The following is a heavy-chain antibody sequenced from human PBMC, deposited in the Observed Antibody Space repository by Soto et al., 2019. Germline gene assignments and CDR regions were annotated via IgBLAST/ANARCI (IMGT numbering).Heavy chain of an antibody. CDR3: ARYSGSTYYGMDV. CDR2: IWCSGSSK. D-gene: IGHD1-26*01. Sequence: GVSLRLSCEGSGFIFSNNGMHWVRQAPGKGLEWVAAIWCSGSSKYYADSVKGRFTISRDNSKDTLYLQMNSLRAEDTAVYYCARYSGSTYYGMDVWGQGTTVTVSS. V-gene: IGHV3-33*08. J-gene: IGHJ6*02. CDR1: GFIFSNNG.